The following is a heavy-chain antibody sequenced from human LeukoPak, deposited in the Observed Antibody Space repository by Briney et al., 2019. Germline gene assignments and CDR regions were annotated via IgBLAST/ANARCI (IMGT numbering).Heavy chain of an antibody. CDR3: ARDLTGSMYYYGLDV. CDR1: GFTFSSFG. Sequence: PGGSLRLSCAASGFTFSSFGMHWVRQAPGKGLEWVAVLSFDGTTKYYTDSVKGRFTISRDNSKNTLYLQMNSLRPEDTAVYWCARDLTGSMYYYGLDVWGQGTTVTVSS. V-gene: IGHV3-30*03. D-gene: IGHD1-20*01. CDR2: LSFDGTTK. J-gene: IGHJ6*02.